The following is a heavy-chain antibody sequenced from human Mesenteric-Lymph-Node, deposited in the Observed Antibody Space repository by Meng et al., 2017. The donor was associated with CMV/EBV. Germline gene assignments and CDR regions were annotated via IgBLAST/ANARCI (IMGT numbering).Heavy chain of an antibody. CDR2: IYSGGST. V-gene: IGHV3-53*01. J-gene: IGHJ3*02. CDR3: AKDMYYDFWSGSPI. D-gene: IGHD3-3*01. Sequence: GGSLRLSCAASGFTVSSNYMSWVRQAPGKGLEWVSVIYSGGSTYYADSVKGRFTISRDNSKNTLYLQMNSLRAEDTAVYYCAKDMYYDFWSGSPIWGQGTMVTVSS. CDR1: GFTVSSNY.